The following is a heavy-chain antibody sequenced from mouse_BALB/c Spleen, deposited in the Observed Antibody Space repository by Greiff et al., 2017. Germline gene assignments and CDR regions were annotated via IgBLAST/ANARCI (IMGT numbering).Heavy chain of an antibody. J-gene: IGHJ3*01. D-gene: IGHD3-2*02. Sequence: VQLEESGGDLVKPGGSLKLSCAASGFTFSSYGMSWVRQTPDKRLEWVATISSGGSYTYYPDSVKGRFTISRDNAKNTLNLQMSSLKSEDTAMYYCASEATSAYWGQGTLVTVSA. CDR2: ISSGGSYT. V-gene: IGHV5-6*01. CDR3: ASEATSAY. CDR1: GFTFSSYG.